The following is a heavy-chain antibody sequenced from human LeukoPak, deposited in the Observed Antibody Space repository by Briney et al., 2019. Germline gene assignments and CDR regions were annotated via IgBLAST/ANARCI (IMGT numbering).Heavy chain of an antibody. CDR1: GFTFSGSA. CDR2: IRSKANSYAT. Sequence: GGSLKLSCAASGFTFSGSAMHWVRQASGKGLEWVGRIRSKANSYATAYAASVKGRFTISRDDSKNTAYLQMNSLKTEDTAVYYCVGQTWGEPEHYYYGMDVWGQGTTVTVSS. V-gene: IGHV3-73*01. J-gene: IGHJ6*02. CDR3: VGQTWGEPEHYYYGMDV. D-gene: IGHD1-14*01.